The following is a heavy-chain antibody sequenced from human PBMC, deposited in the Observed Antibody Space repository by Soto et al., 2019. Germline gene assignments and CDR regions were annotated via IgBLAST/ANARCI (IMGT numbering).Heavy chain of an antibody. D-gene: IGHD3-3*01. V-gene: IGHV4-4*02. CDR2: IYHSGST. Sequence: QVQLQESCPGLVKHSGTMSLTCAVSGGSISSSNWWSWLRQPPGKGLEWIGEIYHSGSTNYNPSLKSLVNISVDKSKNHYSLTLSSVTAADTAVYYCARAWDFCSCYYDYWGQATLVTVSS. J-gene: IGHJ4*02. CDR1: GGSISSSNW. CDR3: ARAWDFCSCYYDY.